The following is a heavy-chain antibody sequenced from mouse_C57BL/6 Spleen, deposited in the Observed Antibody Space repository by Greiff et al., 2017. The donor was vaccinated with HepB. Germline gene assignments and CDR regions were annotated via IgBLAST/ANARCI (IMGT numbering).Heavy chain of an antibody. CDR1: GYTFTSYW. CDR2: IDPSDSYT. J-gene: IGHJ3*01. CDR3: ARGRYDVYFFAY. V-gene: IGHV1-69*01. D-gene: IGHD2-3*01. Sequence: VQLQQSGAELVMPGASVKLSCKASGYTFTSYWMHWVKQRPGQGLEWIGEIDPSDSYTNYNQKFKGKSTLTVDKSSSTAYMQLSSLTSEDSAVYYCARGRYDVYFFAYWGQGTLVTVSA.